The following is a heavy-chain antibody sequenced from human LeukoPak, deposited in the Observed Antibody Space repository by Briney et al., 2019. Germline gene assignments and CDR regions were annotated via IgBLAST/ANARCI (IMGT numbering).Heavy chain of an antibody. D-gene: IGHD2-15*01. J-gene: IGHJ5*02. V-gene: IGHV5-51*01. CDR1: GYSFTSYW. CDR2: IYPGDSDT. CDR3: ARQEYCSGGSCYTWFDP. Sequence: RGESLKISCKGSGYSFTSYWIGWVRQMPGKGLEWMGNIYPGDSDTRYSPSFQGQVTISADKSISTAYLQWSSLKASDTAMYYCARQEYCSGGSCYTWFDPWGQGTLVTVSS.